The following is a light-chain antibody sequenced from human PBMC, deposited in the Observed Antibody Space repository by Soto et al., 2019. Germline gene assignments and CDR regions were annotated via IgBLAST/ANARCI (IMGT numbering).Light chain of an antibody. CDR1: QRISSAH. J-gene: IGKJ5*01. V-gene: IGKV3-20*01. CDR3: QQYGSSPSVT. CDR2: AAS. Sequence: EIVLTQSPGTLSLSPGERATLSCRASQRISSAHLAWYQQRRGQAPRLLIYAASNRDIDVPDRFSGSGSGTDFTLPISRLEPEDSAVYYCQQYGSSPSVTFGQGTRLEI.